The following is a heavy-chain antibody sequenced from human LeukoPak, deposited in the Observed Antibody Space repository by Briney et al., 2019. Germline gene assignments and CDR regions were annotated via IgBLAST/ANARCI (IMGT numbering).Heavy chain of an antibody. Sequence: GGSLRLSCAASGFTFSSYEMNWARQAPGKGLDWVSYISTSGSTIYYADSVKGRFTISRDNSKNTLYLQMNSLRAEDTATYYCAKNGDRGAYCSGGTCYPFYYYYIDVWGKGTTVTISS. CDR2: ISTSGSTI. CDR3: AKNGDRGAYCSGGTCYPFYYYYIDV. CDR1: GFTFSSYE. J-gene: IGHJ6*03. V-gene: IGHV3-48*03. D-gene: IGHD2-15*01.